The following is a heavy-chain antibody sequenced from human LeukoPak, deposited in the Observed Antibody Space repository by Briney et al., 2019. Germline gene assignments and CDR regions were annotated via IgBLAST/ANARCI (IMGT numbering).Heavy chain of an antibody. V-gene: IGHV3-21*01. CDR1: GFTFSSYA. CDR3: ARVEDFWSAYGDY. Sequence: GGSLRLSCAASGFTFSSYAMRWVRQAPGKGLEWVSSMSSSSSNLYYADSVKGRFTISRDNAKHSLYLQMNSLRAEDTAVYYCARVEDFWSAYGDYWGQGTLVTVSS. J-gene: IGHJ4*02. D-gene: IGHD3-3*01. CDR2: MSSSSSNL.